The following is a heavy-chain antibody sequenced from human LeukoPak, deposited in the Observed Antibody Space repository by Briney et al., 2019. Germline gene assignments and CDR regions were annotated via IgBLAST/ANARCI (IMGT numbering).Heavy chain of an antibody. D-gene: IGHD4-23*01. CDR3: ARSDGGRVDY. CDR2: IYYSGST. V-gene: IGHV4-31*03. Sequence: SQTLSLTCTVSGGSISSGGYYWSWIRQHPGKGLEWIGYIYYSGSTYYNPSLKSRVTISVYTSKNQFSLKLSSVTAADTAVYYCARSDGGRVDYWGQGTLVTVSS. J-gene: IGHJ4*02. CDR1: GGSISSGGYY.